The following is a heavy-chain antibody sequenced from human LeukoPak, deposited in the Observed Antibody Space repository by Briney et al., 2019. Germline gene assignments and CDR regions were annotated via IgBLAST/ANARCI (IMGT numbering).Heavy chain of an antibody. V-gene: IGHV4-39*07. D-gene: IGHD2-15*01. J-gene: IGHJ6*03. Sequence: SETLSLTCIVSGGSISSSSYYWGWIRQPPWKGLKWIGSIYYSGSTYYNPSLKSRVTISVDRSKNQFSLKLSSVTAADTAVYYCARGYCSGGSCYSSYYYSYMDVWGKGTTVTVSS. CDR3: ARGYCSGGSCYSSYYYSYMDV. CDR2: IYYSGST. CDR1: GGSISSSSYY.